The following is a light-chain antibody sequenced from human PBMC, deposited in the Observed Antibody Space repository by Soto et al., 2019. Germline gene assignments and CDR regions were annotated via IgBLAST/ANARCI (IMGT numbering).Light chain of an antibody. CDR3: QQANSYPCT. J-gene: IGKJ4*01. V-gene: IGKV1D-12*01. CDR2: AAS. Sequence: DIQMTQSPSSVSASVGDRVTIACRASQSIDTWLAWYQQKPGRAPNLLIHAASSLQSGVPPRFSGSGSGTDFTLTISSLQPEDFATYFCQQANSYPCTFGGGTKVDIK. CDR1: QSIDTW.